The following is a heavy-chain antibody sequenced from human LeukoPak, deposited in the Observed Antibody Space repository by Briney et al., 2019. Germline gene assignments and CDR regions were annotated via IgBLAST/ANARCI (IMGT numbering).Heavy chain of an antibody. V-gene: IGHV3-30-3*01. J-gene: IGHJ4*02. D-gene: IGHD3-9*01. CDR3: ARERPYYDILTGYYQALDY. CDR1: GFTFSSYA. Sequence: PGGSLRLSCAASGFTFSSYAMHWVRQAPGKGLEWVAVISYDGSNKYYADSVKGRFTIPRDNSKNTLYLQMNSLRAEDTAVYYCARERPYYDILTGYYQALDYWGQGTLVTVSS. CDR2: ISYDGSNK.